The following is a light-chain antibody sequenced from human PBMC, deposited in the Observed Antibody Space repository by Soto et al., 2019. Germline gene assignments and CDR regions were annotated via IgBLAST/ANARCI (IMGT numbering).Light chain of an antibody. J-gene: IGKJ3*01. CDR2: GAS. V-gene: IGKV3-20*01. CDR3: QQYGSSPVT. Sequence: EIVLTQSPGTLSLSPGERATLSCRASQSVSSAYLAWYQQKPGQAPRLLIYGASSRATGIPDRFSGSGSGTDFTLTISRLEPEEFAVYYFQQYGSSPVTFGPGTKVDIK. CDR1: QSVSSAY.